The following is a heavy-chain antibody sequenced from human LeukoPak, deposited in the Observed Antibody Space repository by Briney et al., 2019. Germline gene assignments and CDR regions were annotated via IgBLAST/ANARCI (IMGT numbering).Heavy chain of an antibody. CDR2: ISGSGIST. CDR1: GFTFSSYA. CDR3: AKLGHCSSSSCYGPFDY. J-gene: IGHJ4*02. V-gene: IGHV3-23*01. D-gene: IGHD2-2*01. Sequence: PGGSLRLSCAASGFTFSSYAMSWVRQAPGKGLEWVSAISGSGISTHHADSVKGRFTISRDNSKNTLYLQMNSLRAEDTAVYYCAKLGHCSSSSCYGPFDYWGQGALVTVSS.